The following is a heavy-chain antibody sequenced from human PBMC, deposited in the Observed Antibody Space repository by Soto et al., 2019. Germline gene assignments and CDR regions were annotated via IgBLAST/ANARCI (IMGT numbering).Heavy chain of an antibody. CDR3: ANRTSGWYFDY. CDR2: ISGSGDST. CDR1: GFTFSSYA. V-gene: IGHV3-23*01. J-gene: IGHJ4*02. D-gene: IGHD6-19*01. Sequence: EVQLLESGGGLVQPGGSLRLSGAASGFTFSSYAMSWVRQAPGKGLEWVSVISGSGDSTYYADSVKGRFTISRDNSKNTLYLQMNSLRAEDTAVYYCANRTSGWYFDYWGQGTLVTVSS.